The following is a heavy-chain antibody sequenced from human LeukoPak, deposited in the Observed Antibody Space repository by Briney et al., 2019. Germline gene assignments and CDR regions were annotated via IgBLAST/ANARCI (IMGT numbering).Heavy chain of an antibody. CDR3: ASAAGHFYGMGV. Sequence: GGSLRLSCAASGFTFSTYSMNWVRQAPGRGLEWVSYISSRSSTIHYADSVKGRFTIPRDNAKNSLYLQMNSLRDEDTAVYYCASAAGHFYGMGVWGQGTTVTVSS. J-gene: IGHJ6*02. CDR1: GFTFSTYS. CDR2: ISSRSSTI. V-gene: IGHV3-48*02.